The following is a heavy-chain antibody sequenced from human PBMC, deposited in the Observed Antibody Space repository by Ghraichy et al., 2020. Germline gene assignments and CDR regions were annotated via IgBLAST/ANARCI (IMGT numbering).Heavy chain of an antibody. CDR1: KFTFSIYA. J-gene: IGHJ3*02. CDR2: ISSSSNNI. Sequence: GSLRLSCEASKFTFSIYAVSWVRQAPGKGLEWISYISSSSNNIYYADSVKGRFTISRDNAKNSLFLQMNSLRADDTAVYYCARDADAGGYYFGAFDIWGHGTVVTVSS. V-gene: IGHV3-48*01. CDR3: ARDADAGGYYFGAFDI. D-gene: IGHD3-22*01.